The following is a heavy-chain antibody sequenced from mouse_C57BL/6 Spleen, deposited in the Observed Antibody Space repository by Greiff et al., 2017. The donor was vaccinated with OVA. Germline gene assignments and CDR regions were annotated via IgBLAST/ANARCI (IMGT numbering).Heavy chain of an antibody. V-gene: IGHV1-42*01. D-gene: IGHD2-4*01. CDR1: GYSFTGYY. CDR2: INPSTGGT. J-gene: IGHJ1*03. Sequence: VQLQQSGPELVKPGASVKISCKASGYSFTGYYMNWVKQSPEKSLEWIGEINPSTGGTAYNQKFKAKATLTVDESSSTAYMQLKSLTSEDSAVYYCARGNYDYDGYFDVWGTGTTVTVSS. CDR3: ARGNYDYDGYFDV.